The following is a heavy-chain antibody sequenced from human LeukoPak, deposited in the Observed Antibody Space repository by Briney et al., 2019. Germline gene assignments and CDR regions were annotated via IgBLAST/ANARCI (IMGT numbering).Heavy chain of an antibody. CDR2: IWNDGSNE. CDR3: ARDREAAADLGY. D-gene: IGHD6-13*01. Sequence: PGGSLRLSCAASGFTFSSYGMHWVRQAPGKGLELVAIIWNDGSNEYYADSVKGRFTISRDNSKNTLYLHMNSLRVEDTAVYYCARDREAAADLGYWGQGTLVTVSS. CDR1: GFTFSSYG. V-gene: IGHV3-33*01. J-gene: IGHJ4*02.